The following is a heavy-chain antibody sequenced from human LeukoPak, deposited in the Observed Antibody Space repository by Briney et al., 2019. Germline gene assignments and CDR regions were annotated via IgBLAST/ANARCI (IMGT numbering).Heavy chain of an antibody. CDR2: IYYSGST. D-gene: IGHD2-2*01. Sequence: SETLSLTCTVSGGSISSYYWSWIRQPPGKGLEWIGYIYYSGSTNYNPSLKSRVTISVDTSKNQFSLKLSSVTAADTAVYYCARVSVVVPAAARSHWYFDLWGRGTLVTVSS. CDR1: GGSISSYY. CDR3: ARVSVVVPAAARSHWYFDL. V-gene: IGHV4-59*01. J-gene: IGHJ2*01.